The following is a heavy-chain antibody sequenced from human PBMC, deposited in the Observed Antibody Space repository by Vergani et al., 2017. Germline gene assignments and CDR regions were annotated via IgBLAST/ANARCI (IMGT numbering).Heavy chain of an antibody. D-gene: IGHD2-8*01. CDR1: GFTFSSYA. CDR3: AREDRLYRHPRYYYYYYMDV. Sequence: VQLLESGGGLVQPGGSLRLSCAASGFTFSSYAMSWVRQAPGKGLEWIGEINHSGSTNYNPSLKSRVTISVDTSKNPFSLKLSFVTAADTAVYYCAREDRLYRHPRYYYYYYMDVWGKGTTVTVSS. J-gene: IGHJ6*03. V-gene: IGHV4-34*01. CDR2: INHSGST.